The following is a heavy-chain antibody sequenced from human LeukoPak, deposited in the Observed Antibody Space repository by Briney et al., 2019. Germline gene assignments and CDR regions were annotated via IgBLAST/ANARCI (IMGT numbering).Heavy chain of an antibody. V-gene: IGHV3-23*01. CDR2: ISGSGGST. CDR3: AKEAYYDFRSGYWRGFDP. D-gene: IGHD3-3*01. CDR1: GFTFSSYA. J-gene: IGHJ5*02. Sequence: GGSLRLSCAASGFTFSSYAMSWVRQAPGKGLEWVSAISGSGGSTYYADSVKGRFTISRDDSKNTLYLQMNSLRAEDTAVYYCAKEAYYDFRSGYWRGFDPWGQGTLVTVSS.